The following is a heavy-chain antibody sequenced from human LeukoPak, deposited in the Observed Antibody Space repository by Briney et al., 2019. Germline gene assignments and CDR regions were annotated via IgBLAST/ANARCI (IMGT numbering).Heavy chain of an antibody. D-gene: IGHD5-18*01. Sequence: PSETLSLTCTVSSGSITGYYWSWIRQPPGKGLEWIGYIYYTGSTDYNPSLNSRLTMSLDTSKNHFSLQLSSVTAADTAVYYCARFRNSCGDRDFDYWGQGTLVTVSS. CDR2: IYYTGST. J-gene: IGHJ4*02. V-gene: IGHV4-59*01. CDR3: ARFRNSCGDRDFDY. CDR1: SGSITGYY.